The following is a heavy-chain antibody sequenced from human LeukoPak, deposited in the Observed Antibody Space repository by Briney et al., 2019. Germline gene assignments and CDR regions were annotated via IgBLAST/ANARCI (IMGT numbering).Heavy chain of an antibody. Sequence: GGSLRLSCAASGFTFSSYAMHWVRQAPGKGLEWVAVIWYDGSNKYYADSVKGGFTISRDNSKNTLYLQMNILRAEDTAVYYCARDMEQWLVQDWYFDLWGRGTLVTVSS. D-gene: IGHD6-19*01. CDR3: ARDMEQWLVQDWYFDL. CDR2: IWYDGSNK. CDR1: GFTFSSYA. J-gene: IGHJ2*01. V-gene: IGHV3-33*01.